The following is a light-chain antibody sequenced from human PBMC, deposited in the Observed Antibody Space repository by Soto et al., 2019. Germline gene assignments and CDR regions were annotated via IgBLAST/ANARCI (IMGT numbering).Light chain of an antibody. J-gene: IGKJ2*01. CDR3: QHYGSSPPYT. V-gene: IGKV3-20*01. CDR2: GAS. CDR1: QSVSSSY. Sequence: EIVLTQSPGTLSLSPGEGATLSCRASQSVSSSYLVWYQQKPGQAPMLLIYGASSRATGIPDRFSGSWSGTYFTLTISRLEPDDFAVYYCQHYGSSPPYTFGQGTKLEI.